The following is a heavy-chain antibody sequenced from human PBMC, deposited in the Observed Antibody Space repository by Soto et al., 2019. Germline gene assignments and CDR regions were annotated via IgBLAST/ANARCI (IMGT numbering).Heavy chain of an antibody. CDR1: GFTFSSFA. CDR2: ISGNATST. Sequence: VGSLRLSCAASGFTFSSFAMNWVRQAPGKGLEWVAVISGNATSTYYADSVKGRFTISRDNSKNTMYLQMNSLRAEDTAVYYCAKKAGIISRYGLDVWGQGTTVTVSS. CDR3: AKKAGIISRYGLDV. J-gene: IGHJ6*02. V-gene: IGHV3-23*01.